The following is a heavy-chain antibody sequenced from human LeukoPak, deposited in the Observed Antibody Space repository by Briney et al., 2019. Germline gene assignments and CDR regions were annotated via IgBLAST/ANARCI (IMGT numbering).Heavy chain of an antibody. CDR2: IIYRGST. CDR3: ASTGVGASSSDFDY. CDR1: GGSISSSSYY. Sequence: PSETLSLTCTVSGGSISSSSYYWGWIRQPPGKGLEWIGSIIYRGSTYYNPSLKSRITISVDTSKNQFSLKLSSVTAADTAEYYCASTGVGASSSDFDYWGQGTLVTVSS. J-gene: IGHJ4*02. V-gene: IGHV4-39*01. D-gene: IGHD1-26*01.